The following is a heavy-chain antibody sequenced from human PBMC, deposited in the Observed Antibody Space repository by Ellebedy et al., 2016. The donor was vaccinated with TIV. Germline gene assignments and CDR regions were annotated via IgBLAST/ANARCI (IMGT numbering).Heavy chain of an antibody. Sequence: GESLKISCAASGFTFSSYGMHWVRQAPGKGLEWVSGISSSGGSTYYADSVKGRFTISRDNSKNTLYLQMNSLRAEDTAVYYCAKDTWFGESDYWGQGTLVTVSS. CDR2: ISSSGGST. CDR1: GFTFSSYG. J-gene: IGHJ4*02. D-gene: IGHD3-10*01. CDR3: AKDTWFGESDY. V-gene: IGHV3-23*01.